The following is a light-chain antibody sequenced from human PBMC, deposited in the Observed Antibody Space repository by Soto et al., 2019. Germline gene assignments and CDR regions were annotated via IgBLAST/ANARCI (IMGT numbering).Light chain of an antibody. V-gene: IGKV1D-8*03. CDR3: QQYNSYSWT. CDR1: QGVSSY. J-gene: IGKJ1*01. Sequence: VIWMTQSPSLLSASTGDRVTISCRISQGVSSYLAWYQQKPGKAPELLIYDASSLESGVPSRFSGSGSGTEFTLTISSLQPDDFATYYCQQYNSYSWTFGQGTKVDIK. CDR2: DAS.